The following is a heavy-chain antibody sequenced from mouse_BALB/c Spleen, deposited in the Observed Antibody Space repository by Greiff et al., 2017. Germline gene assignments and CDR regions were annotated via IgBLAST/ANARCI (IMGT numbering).Heavy chain of an antibody. Sequence: EVQRVESGPSLVKPSQTLSLTCSVTGDSITRGYWNWIRKFPGNKLEYMGYISYSGSTYYNPSLKSRISITRDTSKNQYYLQLNSVTTEDTATYYCARDVYYGRAGSFAYWGQGTLVTVSA. J-gene: IGHJ3*01. CDR1: GDSITRGY. CDR2: ISYSGST. D-gene: IGHD1-1*01. V-gene: IGHV3-8*02. CDR3: ARDVYYGRAGSFAY.